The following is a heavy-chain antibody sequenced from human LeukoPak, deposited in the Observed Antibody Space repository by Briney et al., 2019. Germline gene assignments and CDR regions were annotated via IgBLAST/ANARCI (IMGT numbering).Heavy chain of an antibody. V-gene: IGHV3-21*01. CDR3: ARDDVAWNDVHWFDP. J-gene: IGHJ5*02. CDR2: ISSTGSSI. D-gene: IGHD1-1*01. CDR1: GFTISYYT. Sequence: GGSLRLSCAASGFTISYYTMSWVRQAPGKGLKWVSSISSTGSSIYYADSVKGRFTISRDNAKNSLYLQMSSLRVEDTAVYYCARDDVAWNDVHWFDPWGQGTLVTVSS.